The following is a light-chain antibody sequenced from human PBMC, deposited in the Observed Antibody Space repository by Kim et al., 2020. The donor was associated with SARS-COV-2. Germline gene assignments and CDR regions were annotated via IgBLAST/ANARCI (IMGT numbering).Light chain of an antibody. J-gene: IGLJ3*02. Sequence: QSALTQPRSVSGSLGKSVTISCAGTSSDVSGYNYVSWYQQHPDKVPKLLIFDVSRRPSGIPDRFPGSKSGNTASLTISGLQAEDETDYYCCSYAGSYSWVFGGGTQLTVL. CDR3: CSYAGSYSWV. CDR2: DVS. CDR1: SSDVSGYNY. V-gene: IGLV2-11*01.